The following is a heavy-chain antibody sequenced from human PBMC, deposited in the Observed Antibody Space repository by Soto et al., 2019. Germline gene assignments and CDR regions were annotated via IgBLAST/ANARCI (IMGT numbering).Heavy chain of an antibody. Sequence: QLQLQESGSGLVKPSHTLSLTGTVSGGSISNAAYSWSWIRQPPGKGLEWIGYIYPSGMPFYNPSLRTRVTISIDRSNDQFSLNLKSVTAADTAVYYCARERGGYGLFDSWGQGTLVTVSS. J-gene: IGHJ4*02. CDR3: ARERGGYGLFDS. V-gene: IGHV4-30-2*01. D-gene: IGHD5-18*01. CDR2: IYPSGMP. CDR1: GGSISNAAYS.